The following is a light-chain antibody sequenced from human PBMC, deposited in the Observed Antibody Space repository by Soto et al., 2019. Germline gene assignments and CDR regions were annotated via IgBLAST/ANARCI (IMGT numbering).Light chain of an antibody. V-gene: IGKV1-12*01. CDR3: QQASSFPLT. Sequence: EIQVTQSRSSVSASVGDEVSITCRASQSIASWLTWYQQKPGKAPKLLIYAASRLQSGVPSRFSGSESGTTFTLTITNLQPEDFATYYCQQASSFPLTFGGGTKVDIK. CDR1: QSIASW. CDR2: AAS. J-gene: IGKJ4*01.